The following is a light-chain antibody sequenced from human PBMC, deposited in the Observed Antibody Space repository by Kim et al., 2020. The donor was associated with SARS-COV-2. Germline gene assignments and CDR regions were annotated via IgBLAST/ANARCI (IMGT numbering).Light chain of an antibody. CDR1: SSDIGGYYY. CDR3: SSYAGSNNLI. Sequence: QSVLTQPPSASGSPGQSVTISCTRTSSDIGGYYYVSWYQQHPGKAPKLMIYEVSERPSGVPDRFSGSKSGNTASLTVSGLQAEDEADYYCSSYAGSNNLIFGGGTQLTVL. CDR2: EVS. V-gene: IGLV2-8*01. J-gene: IGLJ2*01.